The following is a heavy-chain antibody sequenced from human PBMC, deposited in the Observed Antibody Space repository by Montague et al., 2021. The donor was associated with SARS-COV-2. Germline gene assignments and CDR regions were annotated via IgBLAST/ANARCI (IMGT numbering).Heavy chain of an antibody. Sequence: PALVKPTQSLTLTCTFSGFSLTTNGMCVSWIRQPPGKALEWLARIDWDDDDYYSTSLKTRLTISKDTSKNQVVLTMTNMDPVDTAAYYRARTRAYYYDSSVYSSSFDSWGQGTLVTVSS. CDR3: ARTRAYYYDSSVYSSSFDS. D-gene: IGHD3-22*01. V-gene: IGHV2-70*11. CDR1: GFSLTTNGMC. CDR2: IDWDDDD. J-gene: IGHJ4*02.